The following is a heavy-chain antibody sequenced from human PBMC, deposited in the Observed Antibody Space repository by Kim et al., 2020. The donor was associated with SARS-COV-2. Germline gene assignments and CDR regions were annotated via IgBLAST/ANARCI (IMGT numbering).Heavy chain of an antibody. V-gene: IGHV1-18*04. CDR3: ARDYGYGSGSYYNVFLRAKLSPFDY. J-gene: IGHJ4*02. D-gene: IGHD3-10*01. CDR2: ISAYNGNT. CDR1: GYTFTSYG. Sequence: ASVKVSCKASGYTFTSYGISWVRQAPGQGLEWMGWISAYNGNTNYAQKLQGRVTMTTDTSTSTAYMDLRSLRSGDTAVYYCARDYGYGSGSYYNVFLRAKLSPFDYWGQGTLVTVSS.